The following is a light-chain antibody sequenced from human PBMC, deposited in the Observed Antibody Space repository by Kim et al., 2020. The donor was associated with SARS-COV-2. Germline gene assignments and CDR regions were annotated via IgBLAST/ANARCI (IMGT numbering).Light chain of an antibody. Sequence: SPGERSTLYCRARQSVTNNLAGYEQKRGQAPRLLIYGAATRATGIPARFSGNGSGTEVTLTISSLQSEDFAVYYCQQYNDWPPAYTFGQGTKLEIK. CDR3: QQYNDWPPAYT. CDR1: QSVTNN. J-gene: IGKJ2*01. V-gene: IGKV3-15*01. CDR2: GAA.